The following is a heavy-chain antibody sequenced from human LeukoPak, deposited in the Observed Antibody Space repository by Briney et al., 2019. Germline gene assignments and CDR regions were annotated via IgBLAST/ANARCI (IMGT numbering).Heavy chain of an antibody. D-gene: IGHD5-18*01. J-gene: IGHJ4*02. CDR2: AYFSGNT. Sequence: PSETLSLTCSISGGFLTSSGYNWGWIRQPPGKGPEWIGSAYFSGNTYYNPSLKSRVSISVDTSKNQFSLKLNSVSATDTAVYYCARLNTAIVYLDFWGQGALVTVSS. CDR1: GGFLTSSGYN. CDR3: ARLNTAIVYLDF. V-gene: IGHV4-39*01.